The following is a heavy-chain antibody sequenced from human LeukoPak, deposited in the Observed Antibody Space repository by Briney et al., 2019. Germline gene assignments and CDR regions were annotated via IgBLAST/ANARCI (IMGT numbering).Heavy chain of an antibody. CDR1: GFTFSSYA. Sequence: PGGSLRLSCAAPGFTFSSYAMSWVRQAPGKGLEWVSTISASGAYTYYADSVKGRFTISRDNSKNTLYLQMSSLRAEDTAVYYCAKDSTILGGWDFDYWGQGTLVTVSS. D-gene: IGHD3-3*01. CDR2: ISASGAYT. J-gene: IGHJ4*02. V-gene: IGHV3-23*01. CDR3: AKDSTILGGWDFDY.